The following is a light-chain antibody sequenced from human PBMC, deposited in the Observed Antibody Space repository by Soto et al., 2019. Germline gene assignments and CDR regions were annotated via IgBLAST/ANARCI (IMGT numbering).Light chain of an antibody. V-gene: IGLV2-8*01. CDR3: SSYAGSNLVV. Sequence: QSALTQPPSASGSPGPSVTLSCTGTSSDVGGYNYVSWYQQHPGKAPKLMIYEVSKRPSGVPDRFSGSKSGNTASLTVSGLQAEDEADYYCSSYAGSNLVVFGGGTKLTVL. CDR1: SSDVGGYNY. CDR2: EVS. J-gene: IGLJ2*01.